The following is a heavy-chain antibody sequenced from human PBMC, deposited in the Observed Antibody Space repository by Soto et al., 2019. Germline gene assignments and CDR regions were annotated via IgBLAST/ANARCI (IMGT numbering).Heavy chain of an antibody. CDR2: ISYDGSNK. CDR3: AKGGVGSTSNAFDI. CDR1: GFTFRSYG. J-gene: IGHJ3*02. D-gene: IGHD1-26*01. Sequence: PGGSLRLSCAASGFTFRSYGMHWVRQAPAKGLEWVAVISYDGSNKYYADSVKGRFTISRDNSKNTLYLQMNSLRAEDTAVYYCAKGGVGSTSNAFDIWDQGTMVTVS. V-gene: IGHV3-30*18.